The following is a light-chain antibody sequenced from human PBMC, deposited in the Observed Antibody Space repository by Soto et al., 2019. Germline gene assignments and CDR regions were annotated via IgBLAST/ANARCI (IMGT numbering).Light chain of an antibody. V-gene: IGKV1-9*01. CDR1: QGSSSY. Sequence: DIQLTQSPSFLSASVGDRVTITCRASQGSSSYLAWYQQKPGKAPKLLIYAASTLQSGVPSRFSGSGSGTEFTLTISSLQPEDFATYYCQQLYSSPITFGQGTRLEVK. CDR2: AAS. CDR3: QQLYSSPIT. J-gene: IGKJ5*01.